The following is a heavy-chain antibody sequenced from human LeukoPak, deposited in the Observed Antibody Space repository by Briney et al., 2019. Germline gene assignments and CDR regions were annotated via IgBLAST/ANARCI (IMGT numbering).Heavy chain of an antibody. J-gene: IGHJ3*02. CDR3: ARGAGDAFDI. Sequence: GGSLRLSCAVSGFTVSSIYMSWVRQAPGKGLEWVSSISSSSYIYYADSVKGRFTISRDNAKNSLYLQMNSLRAEDTAVYYCARGAGDAFDIWGQGTMVTVSS. CDR1: GFTVSSIY. V-gene: IGHV3-69-1*01. CDR2: ISSSSYI.